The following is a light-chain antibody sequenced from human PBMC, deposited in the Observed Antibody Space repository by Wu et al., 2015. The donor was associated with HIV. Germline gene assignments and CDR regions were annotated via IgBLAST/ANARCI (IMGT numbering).Light chain of an antibody. J-gene: IGKJ3*01. CDR1: QSVVGGY. Sequence: EIVLTQSPATLSLSPGERATLSCRTSQSVVGGYLAWYQQKPGQAPRLLIYASSIRATGVPDRFSGSGSETDFTLTISGLAPEDFAVYYCQQYGGSSFTFGPGTIVDIK. V-gene: IGKV3-20*01. CDR3: QQYGGSSFT. CDR2: ASS.